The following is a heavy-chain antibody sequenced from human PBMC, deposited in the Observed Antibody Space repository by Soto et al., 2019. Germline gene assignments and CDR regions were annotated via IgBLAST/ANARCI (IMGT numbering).Heavy chain of an antibody. V-gene: IGHV3-21*01. CDR2: ISSSSRFI. D-gene: IGHD6-25*01. Sequence: GGSLRLSCAASGFTFSSYSMNWVRQAPGKGLEWVSSISSSSRFIYYADSVKGRFTISRDDAKNSLYLQMNSLRGEDTAVYYCARGAEAAYMDVWGKGTTVTVSS. CDR3: ARGAEAAYMDV. CDR1: GFTFSSYS. J-gene: IGHJ6*03.